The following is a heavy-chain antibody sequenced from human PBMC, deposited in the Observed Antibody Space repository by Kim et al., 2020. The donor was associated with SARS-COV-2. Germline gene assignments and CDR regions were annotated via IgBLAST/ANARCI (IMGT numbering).Heavy chain of an antibody. CDR1: GDSVSSKSAA. V-gene: IGHV6-1*01. D-gene: IGHD2-15*01. CDR2: TYYRSKWNN. CDR3: ARESPWCSGDTCYSRWFNS. J-gene: IGHJ5*01. Sequence: SQTLSLTCAISGDSVSSKSAAWNWIRQSPSRGLEWLGRTYYRSKWNNDYAVSVKSRKTISPDTSKNHFSLQLNSVTPEDTAVYYCARESPWCSGDTCYSRWFNSWGQGTLVTVSS.